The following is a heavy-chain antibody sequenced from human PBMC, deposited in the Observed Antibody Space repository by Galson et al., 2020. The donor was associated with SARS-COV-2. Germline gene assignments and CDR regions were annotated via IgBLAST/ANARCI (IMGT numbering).Heavy chain of an antibody. D-gene: IGHD2-2*01. V-gene: IGHV4-4*02. Sequence: SQTLSLTCAVSGGSISSTNWWSWVRQPPGKGLEWIGEIYHSGTTFYNPSLKSRVTISVDTSKNQFSLKLSSVTAADTAVYYCARHVPPPIVVVPAARGFSWFDPWGQGTLVTVSS. CDR2: IYHSGTT. CDR1: GGSISSTNW. CDR3: ARHVPPPIVVVPAARGFSWFDP. J-gene: IGHJ5*02.